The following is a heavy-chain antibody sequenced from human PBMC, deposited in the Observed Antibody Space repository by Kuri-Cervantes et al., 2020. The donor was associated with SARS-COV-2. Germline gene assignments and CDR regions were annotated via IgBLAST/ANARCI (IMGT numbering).Heavy chain of an antibody. CDR1: GFLFSASA. Sequence: GGSLRLSCEVSGFLFSASAIHWVRQAPGKGLEWVSLITWSGDSTYYADSVKGRFTISRDNSKNTLYLQMNSLRAEDTAVYYCAKDPKLNDYGDCFDYWGQGTLVTVSS. CDR2: ITWSGDST. CDR3: AKDPKLNDYGDCFDY. J-gene: IGHJ4*02. V-gene: IGHV3-23*01. D-gene: IGHD4-17*01.